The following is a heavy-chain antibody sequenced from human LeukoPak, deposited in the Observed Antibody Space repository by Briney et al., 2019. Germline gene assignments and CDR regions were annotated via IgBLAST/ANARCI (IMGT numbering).Heavy chain of an antibody. CDR3: ARSVVETAPFGY. CDR2: IYYSGST. J-gene: IGHJ4*02. D-gene: IGHD2-21*02. CDR1: GGSISSGDYY. V-gene: IGHV4-30-4*01. Sequence: SQTLSLTCTVSGGSISSGDYYWSWIRQPPGKGLEWIGYIYYSGSTYYNPSLKSRVTISVDTSKNQFSLKLSSVTAADTAVYYCARSVVETAPFGYWGQGALLTVSS.